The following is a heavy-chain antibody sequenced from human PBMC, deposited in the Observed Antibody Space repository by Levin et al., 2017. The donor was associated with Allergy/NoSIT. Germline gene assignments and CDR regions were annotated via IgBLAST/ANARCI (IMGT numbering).Heavy chain of an antibody. CDR2: INHSGST. D-gene: IGHD3-22*01. Sequence: SETLSLTCAVYGGSFSGYYWSWIRQPPGKGLEWIGEINHSGSTNYNPSLKSRVTISVDTSKNQFSLKLSSVTAADTAVYYCAREGHYYDSSGYSDAFDSWGQGTMVTVSS. CDR3: AREGHYYDSSGYSDAFDS. J-gene: IGHJ3*02. CDR1: GGSFSGYY. V-gene: IGHV4-34*01.